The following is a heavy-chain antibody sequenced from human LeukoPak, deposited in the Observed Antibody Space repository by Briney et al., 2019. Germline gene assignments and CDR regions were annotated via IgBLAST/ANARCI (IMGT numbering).Heavy chain of an antibody. J-gene: IGHJ6*02. CDR1: GGSISSGGYY. V-gene: IGHV4-31*03. CDR2: IYSSGST. CDR3: ARVPVTTSSPDYYYYYGMDV. Sequence: PSETLSLTCTVSGGSISSGGYYWSWIRQHPGKGLEWIGYIYSSGSTYYNPSLKSRVTISVDTSKNQFSLKLSSVTAADTAVYYCARVPVTTSSPDYYYYYGMDVWGQGTTVTVSS. D-gene: IGHD4-11*01.